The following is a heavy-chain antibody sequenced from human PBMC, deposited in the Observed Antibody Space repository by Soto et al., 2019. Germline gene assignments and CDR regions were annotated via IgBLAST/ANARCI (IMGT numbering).Heavy chain of an antibody. CDR2: LQTDGSHP. J-gene: IGHJ4*02. Sequence: EVQLVESGGGLVQPGGSLRLSCVASGFTFDYYWMHWVRQAPGEGLMSVSRLQTDGSHPAYADSVKGRFTISRDNAKNTLYLQMNNLRAEDTAVYYCARGGDPDYWGQGTLVTVSS. D-gene: IGHD2-21*02. V-gene: IGHV3-74*01. CDR3: ARGGDPDY. CDR1: GFTFDYYW.